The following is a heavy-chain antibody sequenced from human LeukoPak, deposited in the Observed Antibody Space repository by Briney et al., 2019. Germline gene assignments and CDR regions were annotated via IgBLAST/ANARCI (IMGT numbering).Heavy chain of an antibody. CDR1: GFTFSSYG. CDR2: ISYDGSNK. D-gene: IGHD3-9*01. CDR3: ASPGLRYFDWLLSY. V-gene: IGHV3-30*03. Sequence: GGSLRLSCAASGFTFSSYGMHWVRQAPGKGLEWVAVISYDGSNKYYADSVKGRFTISRDNAKNSLYLQMNSLRAEDTAVYYCASPGLRYFDWLLSYWGQGTLVTVSS. J-gene: IGHJ4*02.